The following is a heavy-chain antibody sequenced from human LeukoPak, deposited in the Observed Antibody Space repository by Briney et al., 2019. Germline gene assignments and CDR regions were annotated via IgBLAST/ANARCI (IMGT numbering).Heavy chain of an antibody. CDR3: ARDPNHYFDY. CDR2: IIPILGIA. J-gene: IGHJ4*02. V-gene: IGHV1-18*01. Sequence: ASVKVSCKASGYTFTSYGISWVRQAPGQGLEWMGRIIPILGIANYAQKLQGRVTMTTDTSTSTAYMELRSLRSDDTAVYYCARDPNHYFDYWGQGTLVTVSS. D-gene: IGHD1-14*01. CDR1: GYTFTSYG.